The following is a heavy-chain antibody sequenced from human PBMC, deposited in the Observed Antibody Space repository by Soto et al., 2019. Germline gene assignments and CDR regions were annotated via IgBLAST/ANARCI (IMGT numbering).Heavy chain of an antibody. Sequence: VQLVESGGGVVQPGRSLRLSCAASGFTFSSYGMHWVRQAPGKGLEWVAVISYDGSNKYYADSVKGRFTISRDNSKNTLYLQMNSLRAEDTAVYYCAKGDVDGPSDYWGQGTLVTVSS. CDR2: ISYDGSNK. CDR1: GFTFSSYG. J-gene: IGHJ4*02. CDR3: AKGDVDGPSDY. V-gene: IGHV3-30*18.